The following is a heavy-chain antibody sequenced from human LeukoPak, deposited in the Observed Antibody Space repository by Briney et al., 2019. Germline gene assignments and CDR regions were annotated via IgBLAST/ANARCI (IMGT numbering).Heavy chain of an antibody. CDR2: IIPIFGTA. D-gene: IGHD6-13*01. CDR3: ARSSIIAAAGPYYFDY. CDR1: GYTFTSYG. V-gene: IGHV1-69*06. J-gene: IGHJ4*02. Sequence: ASVKVPCKASGYTFTSYGISWVRQAPGQGLEWMGGIIPIFGTANYAQKFQGRVTITADKSTSTAYMELSSLRSEDTAVYYCARSSIIAAAGPYYFDYWGQGTLVTVSS.